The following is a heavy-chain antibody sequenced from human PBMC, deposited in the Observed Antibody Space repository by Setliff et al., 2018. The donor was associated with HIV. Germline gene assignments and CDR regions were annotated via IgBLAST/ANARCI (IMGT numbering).Heavy chain of an antibody. J-gene: IGHJ4*02. Sequence: PSETLSLTCTVSGGSISSGGYYWSWIRQPAGKGLEWIGHIYTSGSTKYNPSLKGRVTISVDTSKNQFSLRLSSVTAADTAVYYCARHLYGGYTGGFDYWGQGTLVTVSS. CDR1: GGSISSGGYY. D-gene: IGHD5-12*01. CDR2: IYTSGST. CDR3: ARHLYGGYTGGFDY. V-gene: IGHV4-61*09.